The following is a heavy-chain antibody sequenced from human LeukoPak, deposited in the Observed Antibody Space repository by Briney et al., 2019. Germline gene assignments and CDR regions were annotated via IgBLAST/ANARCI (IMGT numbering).Heavy chain of an antibody. CDR3: AGVGATTKDAFDI. J-gene: IGHJ3*02. D-gene: IGHD1-26*01. Sequence: ASVKVSCKASGYTFTSYAISWVRQAPGQGLEWMGGIIPIFGTANYAQKFQGRVTITTDESTSTAYMELSSLRSEDTAVYYCAGVGATTKDAFDIWGQGTMVTVSS. CDR1: GYTFTSYA. CDR2: IIPIFGTA. V-gene: IGHV1-69*05.